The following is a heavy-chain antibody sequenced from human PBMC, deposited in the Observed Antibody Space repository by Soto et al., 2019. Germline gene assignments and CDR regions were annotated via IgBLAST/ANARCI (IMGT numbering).Heavy chain of an antibody. CDR2: IYYSGST. Sequence: QVQLQESGPGLVKPSQTLSLTCTVSGGSISSGGYYWSWIRQHPGKGLEWIGYIYYSGSTYYNPSLKSRVTISVDTSKNQFSLKLRSVTAADTAVYYCARVSAPYGDYDIYYYYYGMDVWGQGTTVTVSS. D-gene: IGHD4-17*01. V-gene: IGHV4-31*03. J-gene: IGHJ6*02. CDR3: ARVSAPYGDYDIYYYYYGMDV. CDR1: GGSISSGGYY.